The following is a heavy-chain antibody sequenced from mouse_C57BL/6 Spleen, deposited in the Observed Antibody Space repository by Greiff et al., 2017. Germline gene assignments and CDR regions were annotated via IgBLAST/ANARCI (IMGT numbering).Heavy chain of an antibody. CDR3: AKGRLLQGYFDY. CDR2: IYPGDGNT. Sequence: QVQLKESGPELVKPGASVKISCKASGYAFSSSWMNWVKQRPGKGLAWIGRIYPGDGNTNYDGKFKGKATLTADKSSSTAYMQLSRLTSEDSAVYFCAKGRLLQGYFDYWGQGTTLTVSS. V-gene: IGHV1-82*01. J-gene: IGHJ2*01. CDR1: GYAFSSSW. D-gene: IGHD2-3*01.